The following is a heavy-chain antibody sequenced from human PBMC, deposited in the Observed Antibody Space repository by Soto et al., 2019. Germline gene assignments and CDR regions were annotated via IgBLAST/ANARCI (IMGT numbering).Heavy chain of an antibody. J-gene: IGHJ4*02. CDR3: AHSNGGSRDDY. V-gene: IGHV2-5*02. D-gene: IGHD6-13*01. CDR2: IYWDDDK. CDR1: GFSLTTSGVG. Sequence: QITLKESGPTLLKPTQTLTLTCTFSGFSLTTSGVGVAWIRQPPGKALEWLALIYWDDDKRYSPSLKSRLSITKDTSKTQVVLTMTTLDPVDTATYYCAHSNGGSRDDYWGQGTLVTVSS.